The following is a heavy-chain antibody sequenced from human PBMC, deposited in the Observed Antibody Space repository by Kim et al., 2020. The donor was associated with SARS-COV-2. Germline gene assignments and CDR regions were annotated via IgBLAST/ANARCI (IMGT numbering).Heavy chain of an antibody. Sequence: NPPLKSRVTLSVDTSKNQFSLKLSSVTAADTAVYYCARGGGMATTSKFDYWGQGTLVTVSS. J-gene: IGHJ4*02. D-gene: IGHD5-12*01. V-gene: IGHV4-4*09. CDR3: ARGGGMATTSKFDY.